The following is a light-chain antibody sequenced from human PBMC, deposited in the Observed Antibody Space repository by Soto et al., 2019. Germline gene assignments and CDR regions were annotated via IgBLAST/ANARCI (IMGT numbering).Light chain of an antibody. CDR3: GTWDSSLSAEV. J-gene: IGLJ2*01. Sequence: QSVLTQPPSVSAAPGQKVTISCSGSSSNIGNNYVSWYQQLPGTAPKLLIYDNNKRPSGIPDRFSGSKSGTSATLGITGLLTGDEADYYCGTWDSSLSAEVFGGGTKVTVL. CDR1: SSNIGNNY. V-gene: IGLV1-51*01. CDR2: DNN.